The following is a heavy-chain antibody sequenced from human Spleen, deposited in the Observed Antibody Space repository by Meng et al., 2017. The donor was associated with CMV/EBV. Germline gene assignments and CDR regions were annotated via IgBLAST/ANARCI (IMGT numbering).Heavy chain of an antibody. J-gene: IGHJ5*02. V-gene: IGHV3-23*01. Sequence: GESLKISCAASGFIFSSYVMGWVRQAPGKGLEWISVITGSGDSTYYAESVKGRFTISRDNSKNTLYLQMNSLRAEDTAVYYCARVWTRYLIRSWGQGTLVTVSS. CDR3: ARVWTRYLIRS. D-gene: IGHD3-16*01. CDR2: ITGSGDST. CDR1: GFIFSSYV.